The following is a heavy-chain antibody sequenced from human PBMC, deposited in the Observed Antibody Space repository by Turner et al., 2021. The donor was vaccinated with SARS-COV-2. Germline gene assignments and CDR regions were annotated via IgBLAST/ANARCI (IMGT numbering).Heavy chain of an antibody. CDR1: GYTLTELS. J-gene: IGHJ6*02. V-gene: IGHV1-24*01. CDR3: ATGVAVAGTPSKYYYYYGMDV. D-gene: IGHD6-19*01. Sequence: QVQLVQSGAEVQKPGASVKVSCKVSGYTLTELSMHWVRQAPGKGLEWMGVFDPEDGETIYAQKFQGRVTMTEDTSTDTAYMELSSLRSEDTAVYYCATGVAVAGTPSKYYYYYGMDVWGQGTTVTVSS. CDR2: FDPEDGET.